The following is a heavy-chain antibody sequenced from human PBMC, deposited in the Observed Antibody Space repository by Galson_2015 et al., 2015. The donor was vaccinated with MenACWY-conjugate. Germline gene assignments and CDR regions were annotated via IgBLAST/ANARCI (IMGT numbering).Heavy chain of an antibody. CDR1: GFTFSSYW. D-gene: IGHD3-10*01. Sequence: SLRLSCAASGFTFSSYWMHWVRHAPGTGLVWVSRINSAGSSTSYADSVKGRFTISRDNAKSTLYLQMNSLRAEDTAVYYCAARLLHSGGMDVWGQGTTVTVSS. CDR3: AARLLHSGGMDV. V-gene: IGHV3-74*01. J-gene: IGHJ6*02. CDR2: INSAGSST.